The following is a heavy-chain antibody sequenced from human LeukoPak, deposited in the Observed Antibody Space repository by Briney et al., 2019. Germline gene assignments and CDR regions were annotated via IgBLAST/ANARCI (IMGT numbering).Heavy chain of an antibody. J-gene: IGHJ4*02. CDR1: GFTFSSDG. CDR2: IWYDGSNK. D-gene: IGHD2-2*01. Sequence: QTGGSLRLSCAASGFTFSSDGMHWVRQAPGKGLEWVAVIWYDGSNKYYAGSVKGRLTISRDNSKNTLYLQMNSLRAEDTAVYYCARAGIVVVPAAESALDYWGQGTLVTVSS. V-gene: IGHV3-33*01. CDR3: ARAGIVVVPAAESALDY.